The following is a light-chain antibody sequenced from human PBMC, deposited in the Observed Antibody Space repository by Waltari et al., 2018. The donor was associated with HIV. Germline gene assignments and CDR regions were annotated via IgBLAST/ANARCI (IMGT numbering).Light chain of an antibody. CDR3: CSYAGSYTWV. CDR2: DVS. V-gene: IGLV2-11*01. CDR1: SGDVGASNY. Sequence: QSALTQPRSVSGSPGQSVTISCTGTSGDVGASNYVSWYQQYPGIAPKTMIYDVSKRPPGVPDRFSGSKSGNTASLTISGLQAEDEADYYCCSYAGSYTWVFGGGTKLTVL. J-gene: IGLJ3*02.